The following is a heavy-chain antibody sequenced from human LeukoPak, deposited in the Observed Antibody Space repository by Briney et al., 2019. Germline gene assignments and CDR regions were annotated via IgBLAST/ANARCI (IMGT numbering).Heavy chain of an antibody. V-gene: IGHV4-39*07. D-gene: IGHD7-27*01. CDR3: ARDRNWGPKVDAFDI. CDR1: GGSISSGSYY. J-gene: IGHJ3*02. Sequence: SETLSLTCTVSGGSISSGSYYWGWIRQPPGKGLEWIGNIYYSESTYYNPSLKSRVTISVDTSKNQFSLQLNSVTPEDTAVYYCARDRNWGPKVDAFDIWGQGTMVTVSS. CDR2: IYYSEST.